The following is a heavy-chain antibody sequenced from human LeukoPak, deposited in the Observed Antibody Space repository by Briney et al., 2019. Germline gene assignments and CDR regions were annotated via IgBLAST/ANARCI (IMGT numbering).Heavy chain of an antibody. V-gene: IGHV3-23*01. Sequence: PGGSLRLSCAASGFTFSSYAMSWVRQAPGKGLEWVSAISGSGGSTYYADSVKGRFTISRDNSKNTLYLQMNSLRAEDTAVYYCAKGFYDFWSGSVPGYYYYMDVWGKGTTVTVSS. CDR2: ISGSGGST. CDR3: AKGFYDFWSGSVPGYYYYMDV. CDR1: GFTFSSYA. J-gene: IGHJ6*03. D-gene: IGHD3-3*01.